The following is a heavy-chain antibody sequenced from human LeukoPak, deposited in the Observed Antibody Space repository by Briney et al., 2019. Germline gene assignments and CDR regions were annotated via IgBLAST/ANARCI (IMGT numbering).Heavy chain of an antibody. CDR2: ISGRGDTI. CDR1: GFTFSSYA. J-gene: IGHJ4*02. D-gene: IGHD5-24*01. CDR3: AKATMATTYFDY. V-gene: IGHV3-23*01. Sequence: GGSLRLSCAASGFTFSSYAMSWVRQAPGKGLEWVSAISGRGDTIFYADSLRGRFTVSRDNSKNTLYLQMNSRRAEDTAVYYCAKATMATTYFDYWGQGTLVTVSS.